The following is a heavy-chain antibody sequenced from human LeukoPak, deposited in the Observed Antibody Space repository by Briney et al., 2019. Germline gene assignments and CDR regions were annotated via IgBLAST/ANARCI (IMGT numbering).Heavy chain of an antibody. CDR1: GFTFAGYA. CDR2: ISGSGGST. CDR3: AKDRLKTFYYDSSPSFDY. V-gene: IGHV3-23*01. Sequence: GGSLRLSCAASGFTFAGYAMTWVRQAPGKGLEWVSAISGSGGSTYYADSVKGRFTISRDNSKNTLYLQMNSLRAGDTAVYYCAKDRLKTFYYDSSPSFDYWGQGTLVTVSS. D-gene: IGHD3-22*01. J-gene: IGHJ4*02.